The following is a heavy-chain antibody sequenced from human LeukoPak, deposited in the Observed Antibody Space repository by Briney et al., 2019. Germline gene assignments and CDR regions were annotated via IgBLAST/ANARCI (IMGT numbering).Heavy chain of an antibody. J-gene: IGHJ3*02. CDR2: INHSGST. Sequence: SETLSLTCAVYGGFFSAYYWSWIRQPPAKGLEWIGEINHSGSTNYDPSLKSRVTISVDTSKNQFSLKLSSVTAADTAVYYCARTTVTTDDAFDIWGQGTMVTVSS. CDR1: GGFFSAYY. D-gene: IGHD4-11*01. CDR3: ARTTVTTDDAFDI. V-gene: IGHV4-34*01.